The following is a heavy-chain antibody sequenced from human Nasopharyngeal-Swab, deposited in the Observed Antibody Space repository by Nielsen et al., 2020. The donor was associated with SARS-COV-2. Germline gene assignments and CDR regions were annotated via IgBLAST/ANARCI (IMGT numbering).Heavy chain of an antibody. CDR3: ARDRKLAAAGTGHGGYFQH. Sequence: SETLSLTCAVYGGSFSGYYWSWIRQPPGKGLEWIGEINHSGSTNYNPSLKSRVTISVDTSRNQFSLKLSSVTAADTAVYYCARDRKLAAAGTGHGGYFQHWGQGTLVTVSS. J-gene: IGHJ1*01. CDR2: INHSGST. CDR1: GGSFSGYY. D-gene: IGHD6-13*01. V-gene: IGHV4-34*01.